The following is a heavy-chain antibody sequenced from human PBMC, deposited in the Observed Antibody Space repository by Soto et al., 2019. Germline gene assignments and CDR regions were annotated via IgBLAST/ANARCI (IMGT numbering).Heavy chain of an antibody. Sequence: SETLSLTCAVYGGFFIGYYWSWIRQPPGKGLEWIGEINHSGSTNYNPSLKSRVTISVDTSKNQFSLKLSSVTAADTAVYYCARMIVVVDKYGMDVWGQGTTVTVSS. CDR1: GGFFIGYY. CDR2: INHSGST. D-gene: IGHD3-22*01. J-gene: IGHJ6*02. CDR3: ARMIVVVDKYGMDV. V-gene: IGHV4-34*01.